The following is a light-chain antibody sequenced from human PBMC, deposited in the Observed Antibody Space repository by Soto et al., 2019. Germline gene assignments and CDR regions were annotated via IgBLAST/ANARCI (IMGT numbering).Light chain of an antibody. Sequence: EIVLTQSPDTLSLSPGERATLSCRASQSVSSYLAWYQQKPGQAPRLLIYGASNRATGIPARFSGSGSGTDFTLTISSLEPEDFAVYYCQQRSNWPRTFGQGTKVEIK. CDR2: GAS. J-gene: IGKJ1*01. CDR3: QQRSNWPRT. V-gene: IGKV3-11*01. CDR1: QSVSSY.